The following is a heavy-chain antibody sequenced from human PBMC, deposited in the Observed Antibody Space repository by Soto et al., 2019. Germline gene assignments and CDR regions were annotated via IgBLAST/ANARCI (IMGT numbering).Heavy chain of an antibody. CDR1: GYTFTSYV. CDR3: ARDSMVRGFITSETYYYYYYGMDV. Sequence: QVQLVQSGAEGKKPGASVKVSCKASGYTFTSYVISWVRQAPGQGLEWMGWISAYNGNTNYAQKLQGRVTMTTDTSTSTAYMELRSLRSDDTAVYYCARDSMVRGFITSETYYYYYYGMDVWGQGTTVTVSS. D-gene: IGHD3-10*01. J-gene: IGHJ6*02. V-gene: IGHV1-18*01. CDR2: ISAYNGNT.